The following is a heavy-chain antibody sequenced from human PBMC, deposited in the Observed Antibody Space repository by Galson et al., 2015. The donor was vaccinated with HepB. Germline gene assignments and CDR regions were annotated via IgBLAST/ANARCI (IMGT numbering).Heavy chain of an antibody. J-gene: IGHJ3*01. D-gene: IGHD7-27*01. V-gene: IGHV1-69*02. CDR2: IIAVLDLP. CDR3: ARWGMDAFDV. Sequence: SCKASGDTLTSYSIGWLRQAPGQGFEWMGRIIAVLDLPEYAQKFQGRVTITADRSTSTAYMELSSLRSDDTAVYFCARWGMDAFDVWGQGTKVTVSS. CDR1: GDTLTSYS.